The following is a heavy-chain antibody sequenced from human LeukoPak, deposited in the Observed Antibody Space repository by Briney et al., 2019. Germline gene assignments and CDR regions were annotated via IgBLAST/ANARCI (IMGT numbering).Heavy chain of an antibody. Sequence: GGSLRLSCAGSGFTFSTYEMHWVRQVAGRGLEWVSAIGIGGDTFYSGSVKGRFTISRENAENSFFLQMNSLRAGDTALYYCVRERRGGSSDGFDIWGQGTMVTVSS. CDR1: GFTFSTYE. CDR3: VRERRGGSSDGFDI. D-gene: IGHD3-16*01. J-gene: IGHJ3*02. V-gene: IGHV3-13*01. CDR2: IGIGGDT.